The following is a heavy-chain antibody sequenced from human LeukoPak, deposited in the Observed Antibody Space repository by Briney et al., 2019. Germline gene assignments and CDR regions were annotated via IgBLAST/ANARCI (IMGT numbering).Heavy chain of an antibody. CDR3: AKDRGGIVGDTYFDY. D-gene: IGHD1-26*01. CDR2: LSYDGSNK. V-gene: IGHV3-30*18. CDR1: GFTFSSYG. Sequence: PGRSLRLSCAASGFTFSSYGMHWVRQAPGKGLEWVAVLSYDGSNKYYADSVKGRFTISRDNSKNSLYLQMNSLRAEDTAVYYCAKDRGGIVGDTYFDYWGQGTLVTVSS. J-gene: IGHJ4*02.